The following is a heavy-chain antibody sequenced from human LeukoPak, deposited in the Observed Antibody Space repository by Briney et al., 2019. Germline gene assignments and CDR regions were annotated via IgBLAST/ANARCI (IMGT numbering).Heavy chain of an antibody. D-gene: IGHD3-10*01. V-gene: IGHV3-23*01. CDR2: ISGSGGST. CDR3: AKAGGLYYGSGSYYTTYYYYYYMDV. J-gene: IGHJ6*03. Sequence: PGGSLRLSCAASGFTFSSYGMSWVRQAPGKGLEWVSAISGSGGSTYYADSVKGRFTISRDNSKNTLYLQMNSLRAEDTAVYYCAKAGGLYYGSGSYYTTYYYYYYMDVWGKGTTVTISS. CDR1: GFTFSSYG.